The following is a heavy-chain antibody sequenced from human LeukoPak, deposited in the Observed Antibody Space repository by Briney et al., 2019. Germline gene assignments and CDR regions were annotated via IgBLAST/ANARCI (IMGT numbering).Heavy chain of an antibody. CDR2: IYYSGTT. CDR3: ARVRTISSSFDP. V-gene: IGHV4-59*01. D-gene: IGHD6-6*01. Sequence: PSETLSLTCNVSGDSISGYYWSWIRQPPGEGLEWIGYIYYSGTTNYNPSLKSRVTISIDTSKNQFSLKLTSVTAADTAVYYCARVRTISSSFDPWGQGTLVTVSS. CDR1: GDSISGYY. J-gene: IGHJ5*02.